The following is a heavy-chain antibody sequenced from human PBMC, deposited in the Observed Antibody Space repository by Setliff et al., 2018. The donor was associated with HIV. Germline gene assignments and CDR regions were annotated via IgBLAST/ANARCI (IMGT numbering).Heavy chain of an antibody. D-gene: IGHD3-3*01. CDR1: GYSFTSYG. J-gene: IGHJ4*02. CDR3: ARAVVLTIGCLDS. V-gene: IGHV1-18*01. CDR2: ISAYNGNT. Sequence: ASVKVSCKASGYSFTSYGITWVRQAPGQGLEWMGWISAYNGNTNYAQKLQGRVTMTTDTSTSTAYMELRSLRFDDTAVYYCARAVVLTIGCLDSWGQGKMVTVSS.